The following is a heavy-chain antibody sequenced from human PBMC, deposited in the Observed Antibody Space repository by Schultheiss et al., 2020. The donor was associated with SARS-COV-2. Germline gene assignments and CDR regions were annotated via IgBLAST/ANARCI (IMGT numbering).Heavy chain of an antibody. V-gene: IGHV3-7*03. CDR3: ARVADCSGGSCYFILDY. Sequence: GESLKISCAASGFTFSSYWMSWVRQAPGKGLEWVANIKQDGSEKYYVDSVKGRFTISRDNAKNSLYLQMNSLRAEDTAVYYCARVADCSGGSCYFILDYWGQGTLVTVSS. D-gene: IGHD2-15*01. J-gene: IGHJ4*02. CDR1: GFTFSSYW. CDR2: IKQDGSEK.